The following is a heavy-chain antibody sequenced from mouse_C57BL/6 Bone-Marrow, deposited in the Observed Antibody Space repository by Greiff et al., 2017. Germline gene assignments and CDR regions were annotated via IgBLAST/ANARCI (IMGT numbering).Heavy chain of an antibody. J-gene: IGHJ3*01. V-gene: IGHV1-80*01. Sequence: VQLVESGAELVKPGASVKISCKASGYAFSSYWMNWVKQRPGKSLEWIGQIYPGDGDTNYNGKFKGKATLTADNSSSTAYMQLSSLASDDSAVYFCARGAYWGRGTLVTVSA. CDR3: ARGAY. CDR2: IYPGDGDT. CDR1: GYAFSSYW.